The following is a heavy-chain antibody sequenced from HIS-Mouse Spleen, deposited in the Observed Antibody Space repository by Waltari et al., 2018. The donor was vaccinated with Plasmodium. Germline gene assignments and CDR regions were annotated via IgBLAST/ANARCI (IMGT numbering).Heavy chain of an antibody. CDR1: GFTFSSYA. CDR2: ISYDGRNK. D-gene: IGHD3-3*01. Sequence: QVQLVESGGGVVQPGRSLRLSCAASGFTFSSYAMHWVRQAPGKGLEWVEVISYDGRNKYYSDSVKGRFTISRDNSKNTLYLQMNSLRAEDTAVYYCARLYYDFWSGYYPYGMDVWGQGTTVTVSS. J-gene: IGHJ6*02. CDR3: ARLYYDFWSGYYPYGMDV. V-gene: IGHV3-30*04.